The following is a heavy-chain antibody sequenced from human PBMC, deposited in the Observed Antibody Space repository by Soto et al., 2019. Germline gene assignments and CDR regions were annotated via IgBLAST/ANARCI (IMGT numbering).Heavy chain of an antibody. Sequence: QVQLVQSGAEVKNPGASVKLSCKASGYIFTNYYIHWVRQAPGQGLEWMAIINPSGGSTNYAQKFQGGVTLARDTFTNTVYMELSSLRSEDTAIYYCARDLTSGDYWGQGTLVTVSS. CDR1: GYIFTNYY. CDR3: ARDLTSGDY. V-gene: IGHV1-46*01. D-gene: IGHD7-27*01. CDR2: INPSGGST. J-gene: IGHJ4*02.